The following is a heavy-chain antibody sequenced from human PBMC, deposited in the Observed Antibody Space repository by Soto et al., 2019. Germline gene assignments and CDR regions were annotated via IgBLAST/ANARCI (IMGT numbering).Heavy chain of an antibody. CDR2: IYYSGNI. CDR3: ARQRTVYFARPGDWLDP. V-gene: IGHV4-30-4*01. D-gene: IGHD3-9*01. CDR1: GASISSADYF. J-gene: IGHJ5*02. Sequence: SETLSLTCTVSGASISSADYFWSWIRQAPGQGLEWIGYIYYSGNIFYNPSLESRVTISVDTSKNQFSLKLTSVTAADTAVYYCARQRTVYFARPGDWLDPWGQGPLVTVSS.